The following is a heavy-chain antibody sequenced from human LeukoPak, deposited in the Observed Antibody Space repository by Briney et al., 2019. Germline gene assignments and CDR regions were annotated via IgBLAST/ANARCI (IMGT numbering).Heavy chain of an antibody. V-gene: IGHV1-8*03. J-gene: IGHJ4*02. Sequence: ASVKVSCKASGYTFTSYGISWVRQAPGQGLEFLGWVSPNNGNTGYAQKFQGRVIITTDVPRSTAYLHLSSLRSEDTAVFYCARGNNYRNRLPGDFWGQGTLVTVSS. CDR1: GYTFTSYG. D-gene: IGHD5-24*01. CDR3: ARGNNYRNRLPGDF. CDR2: VSPNNGNT.